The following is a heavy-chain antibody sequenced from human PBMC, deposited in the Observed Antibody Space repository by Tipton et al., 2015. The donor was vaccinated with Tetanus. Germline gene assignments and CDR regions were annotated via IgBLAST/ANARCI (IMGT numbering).Heavy chain of an antibody. CDR1: GFSFRGFG. Sequence: SLRLSCEGSGFSFRGFGMNWVRQAPGKGLEWISYISYSSTFIYYADSVKGRFAVSRDNAKNSLYLQMNTLTDDDTAVYYCARRGEARANWFDSWGQGTLVTVSS. J-gene: IGHJ5*01. V-gene: IGHV3-21*05. CDR2: ISYSSTFI. CDR3: ARRGEARANWFDS.